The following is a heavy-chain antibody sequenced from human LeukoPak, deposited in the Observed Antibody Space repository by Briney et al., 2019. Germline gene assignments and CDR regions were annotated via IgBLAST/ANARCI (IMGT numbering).Heavy chain of an antibody. CDR3: ARESEGEDYGAFDY. J-gene: IGHJ4*02. D-gene: IGHD4-17*01. CDR1: GFTFSSYW. V-gene: IGHV3-7*01. Sequence: PGGSLRLSCAASGFTFSSYWMSWVRQAPGKGLEWVANIKQDGSEKYYVDSVKGRFTISRDNAKNSLYLQMNSLRAEDTAVYYCARESEGEDYGAFDYWGQGTLVTVSS. CDR2: IKQDGSEK.